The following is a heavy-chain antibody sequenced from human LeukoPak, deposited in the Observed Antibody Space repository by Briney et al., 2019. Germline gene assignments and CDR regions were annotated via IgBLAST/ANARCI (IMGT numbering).Heavy chain of an antibody. CDR1: GFTFSSYW. V-gene: IGHV3-7*01. CDR2: IKQDGSEK. Sequence: GGSLRLSCAASGFTFSSYWMSWVRQAPGKGLEWVANIKQDGSEKYYVDSVKGRFTISRDNAKNSLYLQMNSLRAEDTAVYYCARDRGGWLVEGDYWGQGTLVTVSS. J-gene: IGHJ4*02. D-gene: IGHD6-19*01. CDR3: ARDRGGWLVEGDY.